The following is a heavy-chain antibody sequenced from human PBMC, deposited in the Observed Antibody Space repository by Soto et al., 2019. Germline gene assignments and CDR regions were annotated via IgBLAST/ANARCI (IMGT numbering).Heavy chain of an antibody. CDR1: GGSISSSSYF. J-gene: IGHJ5*02. Sequence: SETLSLTCTVSGGSISSSSYFWGWIRQPPGKGLEWIGSMYYSGSTYYNPSLKSRVTISVDTSKNQFSLKLSSVTAADTAVYYCARPHGGSSGWDNWFDPWGQGTLVTVSS. CDR3: ARPHGGSSGWDNWFDP. D-gene: IGHD6-25*01. V-gene: IGHV4-39*01. CDR2: MYYSGST.